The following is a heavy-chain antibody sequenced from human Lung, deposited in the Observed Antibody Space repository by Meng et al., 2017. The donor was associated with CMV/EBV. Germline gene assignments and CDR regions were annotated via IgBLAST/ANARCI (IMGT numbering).Heavy chain of an antibody. J-gene: IGHJ5*02. D-gene: IGHD4/OR15-4a*01. CDR1: GTSISTSNW. CDR3: ARVTEYGGNCFDA. Sequence: GSLGLXCAVSGTSISTSNWWSWVRQPPGKGLEWIGEVYHSGYTNYNPSLKSRVTMSVDRSKNQFSLKLSSVTAADTAVYYCARVTEYGGNCFDAWRQGTLVTVSS. V-gene: IGHV4-4*02. CDR2: VYHSGYT.